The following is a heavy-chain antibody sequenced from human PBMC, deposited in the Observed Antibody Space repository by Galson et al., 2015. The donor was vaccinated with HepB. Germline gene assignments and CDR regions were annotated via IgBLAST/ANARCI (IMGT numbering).Heavy chain of an antibody. CDR3: ARGLEEISDYYYYYGMDV. D-gene: IGHD1-1*01. J-gene: IGHJ6*02. CDR1: GFTFSSYW. V-gene: IGHV3-7*03. Sequence: SVRLSCAASGFTFSSYWMTWVRQAPGKGLEWVANIKQDGSENYYVDSVKGRFTISRDNAKNSLYLQMNSLRAEDTAVYYCARGLEEISDYYYYYGMDVWGQGTTVTVSS. CDR2: IKQDGSEN.